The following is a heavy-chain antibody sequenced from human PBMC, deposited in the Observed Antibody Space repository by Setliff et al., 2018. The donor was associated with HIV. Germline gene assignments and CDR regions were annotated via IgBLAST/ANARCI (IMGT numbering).Heavy chain of an antibody. CDR2: VHPEEGER. J-gene: IGHJ4*02. CDR3: ARSQTTMTTNGYAY. V-gene: IGHV1-69-2*01. D-gene: IGHD4-17*01. Sequence: ASVKVSCKASGYTFTDYYIHWVRQAPGEGLEWVGRVHPEEGERTYAEKFQGRVTITADESTRTAYMELSSLRSEDTAVYYCARSQTTMTTNGYAYWGQGTLVTVSS. CDR1: GYTFTDYY.